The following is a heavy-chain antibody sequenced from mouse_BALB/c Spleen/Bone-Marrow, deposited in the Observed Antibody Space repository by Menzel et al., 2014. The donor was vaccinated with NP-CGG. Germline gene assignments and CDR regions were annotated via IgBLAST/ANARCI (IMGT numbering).Heavy chain of an antibody. Sequence: LVESGPELVQPGASVKMSCKASGYTFTSXVXHWVXQKPXXGLEWIXYFNPYNDGTKYNEKFKGKATLTSDKSSSTAYMELSSLTSEDSAVYYCTRGATPDYWGQGTTLTVSS. D-gene: IGHD3-1*01. J-gene: IGHJ2*01. CDR2: FNPYNDGT. V-gene: IGHV1-14*01. CDR1: GYTFTSXV. CDR3: TRGATPDY.